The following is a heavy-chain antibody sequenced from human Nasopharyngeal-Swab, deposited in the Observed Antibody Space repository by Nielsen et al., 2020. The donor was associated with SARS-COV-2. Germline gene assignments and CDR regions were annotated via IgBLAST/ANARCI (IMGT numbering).Heavy chain of an antibody. V-gene: IGHV4-39*07. CDR3: ARSITIFGVVGANWFDP. J-gene: IGHJ5*02. Sequence: SETLSLTCTVSGGSISSSSYYWGWIRQPPGKGLEWIGSIYYSGSTYYNPSLKSRVTISVDTSKNQFSLKLSSVTAADTAVYYCARSITIFGVVGANWFDPWGQGTLVTVSS. CDR2: IYYSGST. D-gene: IGHD3-3*01. CDR1: GGSISSSSYY.